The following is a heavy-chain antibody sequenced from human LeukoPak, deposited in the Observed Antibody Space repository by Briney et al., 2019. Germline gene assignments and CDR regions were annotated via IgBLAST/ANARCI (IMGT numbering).Heavy chain of an antibody. V-gene: IGHV1-2*02. CDR1: GYTFTGYY. CDR3: ARSRITMVRGTDSSLGY. D-gene: IGHD3-10*01. J-gene: IGHJ4*02. Sequence: ASVKVSRKASGYTFTGYYMHWVRQAPGQGLEWMGWINPNSGGTNYAQKFQGRVTMTRDTSISTAYMELSRLRSDDTAVYYCARSRITMVRGTDSSLGYWGQGTLVTVSS. CDR2: INPNSGGT.